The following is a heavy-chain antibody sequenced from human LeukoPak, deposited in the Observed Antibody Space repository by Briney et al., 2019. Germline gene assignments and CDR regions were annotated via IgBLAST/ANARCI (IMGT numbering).Heavy chain of an antibody. D-gene: IGHD2-15*01. CDR2: IRSRSAGGTT. CDR3: STGGGTHDY. V-gene: IGHV3-15*01. CDR1: GLTFNNAW. J-gene: IGHJ4*02. Sequence: GGSLRLSCAASGLTFNNAWMGWVRQAPGKGLEWVGRIRSRSAGGTTDYGAPVKGRFTISRDDSKNTLYLQMNSLKTEDTAVYYYSTGGGTHDYWGQGTLVTVSS.